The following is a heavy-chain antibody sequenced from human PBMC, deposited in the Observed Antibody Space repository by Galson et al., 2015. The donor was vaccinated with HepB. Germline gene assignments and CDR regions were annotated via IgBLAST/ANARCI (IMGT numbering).Heavy chain of an antibody. V-gene: IGHV3-48*02. CDR2: ISSSSSTI. D-gene: IGHD5-24*01. CDR3: ARDSPYNTGYYYGMDV. J-gene: IGHJ6*02. CDR1: GFTFSSYS. Sequence: SLRLSCAASGFTFSSYSMNWVRQAPGKGLEWVSYISSSSSTIYYADSVKGRFTISRDNAKNSLYLQMNSLRDEDTAVYYCARDSPYNTGYYYGMDVWGQGTTVTVSS.